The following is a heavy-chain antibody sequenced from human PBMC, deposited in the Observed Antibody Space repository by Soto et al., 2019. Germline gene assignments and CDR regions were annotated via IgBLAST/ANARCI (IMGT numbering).Heavy chain of an antibody. CDR2: TSANNDNT. D-gene: IGHD2-2*01. J-gene: IGHJ4*02. Sequence: QVQLVQSGTEVKEPGASVKVSCKASGYTFTRYGISWVRQAPGQGLEWMAWTSANNDNTNYAEKVQGRVTLTTDTSTGTAYMELGSLRSDDTAVYSCARDERGTCTGTNCYYFGYWGQGTLVTFSP. CDR3: ARDERGTCTGTNCYYFGY. V-gene: IGHV1-18*04. CDR1: GYTFTRYG.